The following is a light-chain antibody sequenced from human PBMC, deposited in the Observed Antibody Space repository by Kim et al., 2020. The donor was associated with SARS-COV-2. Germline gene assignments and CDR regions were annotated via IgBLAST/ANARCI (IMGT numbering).Light chain of an antibody. J-gene: IGLJ2*01. CDR2: QDT. V-gene: IGLV3-1*01. CDR1: KLEDKS. Sequence: GPQGQTATITGAGDKLEDKSVSWYKQKAGPSPVFLIYQDTQWPSGIPERSSGSNSGNTATLTISGTQAMDEADYYCKTWESSSVIFAGGTKLTVL. CDR3: KTWESSSVI.